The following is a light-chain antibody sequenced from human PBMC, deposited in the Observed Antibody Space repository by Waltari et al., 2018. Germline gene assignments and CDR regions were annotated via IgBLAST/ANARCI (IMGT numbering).Light chain of an antibody. V-gene: IGKV1-5*03. CDR1: QNINSW. CDR2: KAS. CDR3: QQHSNYWT. Sequence: DIQMTQSPSTLSASVGDRVTITCRASQNINSWLAWYQQKPGKAPKLLIYKASSLESGVPSRFSGSGSGTEFTLTISSLQPDDFATYYCQQHSNYWTFGQGIKVEIK. J-gene: IGKJ1*01.